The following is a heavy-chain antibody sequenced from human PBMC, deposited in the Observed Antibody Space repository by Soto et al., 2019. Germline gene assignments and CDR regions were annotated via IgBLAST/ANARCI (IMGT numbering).Heavy chain of an antibody. Sequence: SQTLSLTCTVSGGSISSSSNHWGWIRQPPGKGLEWTGNIYYSENTYYNPSLKSRVTISVDTSKNQFSLRLTSVTAADTAVYYCATHPPYGPLDHWGQGTLVTVSS. D-gene: IGHD4-17*01. J-gene: IGHJ4*02. CDR3: ATHPPYGPLDH. V-gene: IGHV4-39*01. CDR2: IYYSENT. CDR1: GGSISSSSNH.